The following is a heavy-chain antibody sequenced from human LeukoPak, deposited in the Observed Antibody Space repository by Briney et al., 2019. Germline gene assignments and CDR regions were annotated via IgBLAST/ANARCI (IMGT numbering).Heavy chain of an antibody. CDR2: IRKKASGGAT. J-gene: IGHJ4*02. Sequence: GGSLRLSCAASGFTFSSYAMSWVRQAPGKGLEWVGFIRKKASGGATEYAASVKGRFTISRDDSKSIAYLQVNSLTTDDTAVYYCTRGYNIPFDYWGQGTLVTVSS. D-gene: IGHD5-18*01. V-gene: IGHV3-49*04. CDR3: TRGYNIPFDY. CDR1: GFTFSSYA.